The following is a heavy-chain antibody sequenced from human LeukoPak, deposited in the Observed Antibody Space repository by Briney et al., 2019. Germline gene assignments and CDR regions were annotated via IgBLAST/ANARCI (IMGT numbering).Heavy chain of an antibody. CDR2: ISYDGSNK. D-gene: IGHD3-22*01. CDR1: GFTFSSYA. J-gene: IGHJ3*02. V-gene: IGHV3-30-3*01. CDR3: ARSFGIVVVNDAFDI. Sequence: GGSLRLSCAASGFTFSSYAMHWARQAPGKGLEWVAVISYDGSNKYYADSVKGRFTISRDNSKNTPYLQMNSLRAEDTAVYYCARSFGIVVVNDAFDIWGQGTMVTVSS.